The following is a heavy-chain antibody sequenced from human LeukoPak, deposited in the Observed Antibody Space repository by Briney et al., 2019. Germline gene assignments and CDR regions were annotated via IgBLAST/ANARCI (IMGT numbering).Heavy chain of an antibody. D-gene: IGHD3-10*01. CDR3: ARELLWFGTHNWFDP. J-gene: IGHJ5*02. CDR1: SGSFSGYY. Sequence: SETLSLTCAVYSGSFSGYYWSWISQPPGKGLEWIGEINHSGSTNYNPSLKSRVTISVDTSKNQFSLKLSSVTAADTAVYYCARELLWFGTHNWFDPWGQGTLVTVSS. CDR2: INHSGST. V-gene: IGHV4-34*01.